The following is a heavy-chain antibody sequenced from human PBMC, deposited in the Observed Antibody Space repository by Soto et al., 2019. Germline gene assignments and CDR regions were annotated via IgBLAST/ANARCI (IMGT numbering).Heavy chain of an antibody. Sequence: SVKVSCKASGYTLTYRYLHWVRQAPGQALEWMGWITPFNGNTNYAQKFQGRVTITRDRSTSTVYMELSSLRSEDTAVYYCASDPSGRALDAFDIWGQGTMVTVSS. J-gene: IGHJ3*02. CDR3: ASDPSGRALDAFDI. CDR1: GYTLTYRY. CDR2: ITPFNGNT. D-gene: IGHD7-27*01. V-gene: IGHV1-45*02.